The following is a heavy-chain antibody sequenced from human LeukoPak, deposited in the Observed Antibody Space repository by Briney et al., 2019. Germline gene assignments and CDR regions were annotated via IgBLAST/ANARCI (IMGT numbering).Heavy chain of an antibody. J-gene: IGHJ5*02. CDR1: GFTFSSTW. D-gene: IGHD3-16*02. CDR3: ARGGSRYLAH. CDR2: IKEDGSEK. V-gene: IGHV3-7*04. Sequence: GGSLRLSCVGSGFTFSSTWMSWVRQAPSKGLEWVARIKEDGSEKYYVDSVKGRFTISRDNAKNSLYLEMNSLRPEDTAVYYCARGGSRYLAHWGQGTLVTVSS.